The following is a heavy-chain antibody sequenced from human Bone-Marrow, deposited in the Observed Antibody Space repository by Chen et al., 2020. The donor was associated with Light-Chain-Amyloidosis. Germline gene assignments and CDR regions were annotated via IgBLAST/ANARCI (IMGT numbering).Heavy chain of an antibody. V-gene: IGHV3-48*01. CDR3: ARDSGEAAADDS. D-gene: IGHD6-25*01. CDR1: GFTFSSYS. J-gene: IGHJ4*02. Sequence: EVQLVESGGGVVRPGGSLRLSCAASGFTFSSYSMNWVRQAPGKGLEWISYIGSNPNIIFYADSVKGRFTIYRDNAKNSLYLQMHSLRAEDTAVYYCARDSGEAAADDSWGQGTLVTVSS. CDR2: IGSNPNII.